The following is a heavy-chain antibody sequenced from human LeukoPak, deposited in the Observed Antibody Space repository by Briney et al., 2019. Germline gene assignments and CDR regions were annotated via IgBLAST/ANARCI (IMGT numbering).Heavy chain of an antibody. Sequence: ASVKVSCKASGYTFTGYYMHWVRQAPGQGLEWMGWINPNSGGTNYAQKFQGRVTMTRDTSISTAYMELSRLRSDDTAVYYCATAFLYGSGSYYNNLDYWGQGTLVTVSS. CDR1: GYTFTGYY. CDR3: ATAFLYGSGSYYNNLDY. V-gene: IGHV1-2*02. CDR2: INPNSGGT. D-gene: IGHD3-10*01. J-gene: IGHJ4*02.